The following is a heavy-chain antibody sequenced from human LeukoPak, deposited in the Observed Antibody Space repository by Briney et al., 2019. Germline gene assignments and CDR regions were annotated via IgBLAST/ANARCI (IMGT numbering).Heavy chain of an antibody. Sequence: SETLSLTCTVSGGSISSYYWSWIRQPPGKGLEWIGYIYYSGSTNYNPSLKSRVTISVDTSKNQFSLKLSSVTAADTAVYYCARGGPRHQGGWFDPWGQGTLVTVSS. D-gene: IGHD2-15*01. CDR2: IYYSGST. CDR1: GGSISSYY. CDR3: ARGGPRHQGGWFDP. V-gene: IGHV4-59*01. J-gene: IGHJ5*02.